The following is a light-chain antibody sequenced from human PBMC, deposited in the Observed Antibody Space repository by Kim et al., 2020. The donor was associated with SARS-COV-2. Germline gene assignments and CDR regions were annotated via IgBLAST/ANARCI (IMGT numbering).Light chain of an antibody. V-gene: IGKV3-11*01. CDR3: QQRSNWPPIT. Sequence: SPGDRATLSCRASQSVSSYLAWYQQKPGQAPRLLIYDASNRATGIPARFSGSGSGTDFTLTISSLEPEDFAVYYCQQRSNWPPITFGPGTKVDIK. CDR1: QSVSSY. J-gene: IGKJ3*01. CDR2: DAS.